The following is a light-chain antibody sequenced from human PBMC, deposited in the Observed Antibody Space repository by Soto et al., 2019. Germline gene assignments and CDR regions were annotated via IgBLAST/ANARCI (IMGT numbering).Light chain of an antibody. Sequence: ETVLTQSPGTLSLSPGERATLSCRASQSVGSRYLAWYQQKPGQAPRLLIYDTSNRATGIPSRFSGSGSGTDFTLTISRLEPEDFAVYHCQQYGNPPWTFGQGTKLEIK. CDR1: QSVGSRY. V-gene: IGKV3-20*01. CDR2: DTS. J-gene: IGKJ2*01. CDR3: QQYGNPPWT.